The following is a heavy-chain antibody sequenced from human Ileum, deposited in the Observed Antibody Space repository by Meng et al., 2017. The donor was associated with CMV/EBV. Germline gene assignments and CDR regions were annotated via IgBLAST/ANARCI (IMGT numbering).Heavy chain of an antibody. V-gene: IGHV1-2*02. CDR2: TNPNSGGT. CDR3: ARSLGDGYPEDH. D-gene: IGHD5-24*01. CDR1: GYTFTGYY. Sequence: ASVKVSCKASGYTFTGYYMHWLRQAPAQGLAWMGWTNPNSGGTNYVQKFQGRVTMTRDTSISTAYMELSRLRSDDTAVYYRARSLGDGYPEDHWGQGTLVTVSS. J-gene: IGHJ4*02.